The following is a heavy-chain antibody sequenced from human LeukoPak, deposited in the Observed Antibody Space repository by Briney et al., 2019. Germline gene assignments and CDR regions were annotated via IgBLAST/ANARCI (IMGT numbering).Heavy chain of an antibody. CDR3: ARGYCSSTSCYTFDY. V-gene: IGHV5-51*01. J-gene: IGHJ4*02. D-gene: IGHD2-2*02. Sequence: GESLKISCKGSGYSFSSYWIGWVRQMPGKGLEWMGIIYPGDSDTRYSPSFQGQVTISADKSISTAYLQWSSLKASDTATYYCARGYCSSTSCYTFDYWGQGTLVTVSS. CDR1: GYSFSSYW. CDR2: IYPGDSDT.